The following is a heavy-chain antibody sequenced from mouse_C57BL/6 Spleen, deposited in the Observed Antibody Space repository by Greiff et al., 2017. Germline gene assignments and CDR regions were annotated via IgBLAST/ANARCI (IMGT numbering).Heavy chain of an antibody. CDR3: ARRGDYGSSWYAMDY. CDR2: FHPYNDDT. D-gene: IGHD1-1*01. Sequence: LQQSGAELVKPGASVKMSCKASGYTFTTYPIEWMKQNHGKSLEWIGNFHPYNDDTKYNEKFKGKATLTVEKSSSTVYLELSRLTSDDSAVYYCARRGDYGSSWYAMDYWGQGTSVTVSS. J-gene: IGHJ4*01. CDR1: GYTFTTYP. V-gene: IGHV1-47*01.